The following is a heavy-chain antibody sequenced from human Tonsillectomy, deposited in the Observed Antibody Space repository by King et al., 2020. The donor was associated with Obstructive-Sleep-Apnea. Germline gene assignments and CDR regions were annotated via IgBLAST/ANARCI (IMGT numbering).Heavy chain of an antibody. CDR3: AKELQVSWGMDV. J-gene: IGHJ6*02. CDR1: GFIFSSHG. V-gene: IGHV3-30*02. D-gene: IGHD4-11*01. CDR2: VRYDGSNE. Sequence: VQLVESGGGVVQPGGSLRLSCAASGFIFSSHGVHWVRQAPGKGLEWVAFVRYDGSNEYYADSVKGRFTISRDNSKNMLYLQMNSLRAEDTAVYCCAKELQVSWGMDVWGQGTTVTVSS.